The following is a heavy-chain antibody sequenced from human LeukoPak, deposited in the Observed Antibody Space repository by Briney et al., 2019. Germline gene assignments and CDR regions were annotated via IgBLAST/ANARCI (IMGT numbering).Heavy chain of an antibody. D-gene: IGHD1-26*01. CDR2: ISGSGGST. Sequence: GGSLRLSCAASGFTFSSYAMSWVRQAPGKGLEWVSAISGSGGSTYYADSVKGRFTISRDNSKNTLYLQMSSLRAEDTAVYYCVKAAGAKGDYYYYYGMDVWGQGTTVTVSS. CDR3: VKAAGAKGDYYYYYGMDV. V-gene: IGHV3-23*01. J-gene: IGHJ6*02. CDR1: GFTFSSYA.